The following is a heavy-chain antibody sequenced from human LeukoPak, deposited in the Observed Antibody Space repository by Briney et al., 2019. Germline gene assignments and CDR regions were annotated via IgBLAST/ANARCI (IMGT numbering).Heavy chain of an antibody. Sequence: ASVKLSCKASGYTFTTYRITWVRQAPGQGLEWMGWYSGFNDDTNYAQKFQGRVIMTTDKSTSTAYLELRSLTPDDTAVYYCARLSYEGEGNWGQGTLVIVSS. CDR2: YSGFNDDT. V-gene: IGHV1-18*01. CDR1: GYTFTTYR. J-gene: IGHJ4*02. CDR3: ARLSYEGEGN. D-gene: IGHD3-16*01.